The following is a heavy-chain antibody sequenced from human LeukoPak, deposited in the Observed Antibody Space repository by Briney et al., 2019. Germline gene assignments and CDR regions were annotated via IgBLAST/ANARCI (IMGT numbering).Heavy chain of an antibody. V-gene: IGHV3-74*01. CDR3: AREVEVGLGFDY. Sequence: GGSLRLSCASSGFTVSNHCMHWVRQAPGKGLVWVSRICSGGTKYYADSVKGRFTISRDDAKNTPSLQMNSLRAEDTAVYYCAREVEVGLGFDYWGQGSLVTVSS. D-gene: IGHD3-22*01. J-gene: IGHJ4*02. CDR2: ICSGGTK. CDR1: GFTVSNHC.